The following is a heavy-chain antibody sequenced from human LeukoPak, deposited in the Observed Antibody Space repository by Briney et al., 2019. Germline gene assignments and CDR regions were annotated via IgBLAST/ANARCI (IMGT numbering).Heavy chain of an antibody. V-gene: IGHV4-59*01. D-gene: IGHD5-18*01. J-gene: IGHJ4*02. CDR1: GGSISSYY. Sequence: SETLSLTCTVSGGSISSYYWSWIRQPPGKGLEWIGYIYYSGSTNYNPSLKSRVTISVDTSKNQFSLKLGSVTAADTAVYYCAGERGYRYGVDYWGQGSLVTVSS. CDR3: AGERGYRYGVDY. CDR2: IYYSGST.